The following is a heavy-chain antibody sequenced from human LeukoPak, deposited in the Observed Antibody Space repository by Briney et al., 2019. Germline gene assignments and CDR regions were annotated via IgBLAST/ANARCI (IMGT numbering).Heavy chain of an antibody. CDR1: GGTFSSYA. J-gene: IGHJ6*02. CDR3: ARDKRNIVVVPAAIRSPRYYGMDV. V-gene: IGHV1-69*01. D-gene: IGHD2-2*01. CDR2: IIPIFGTA. Sequence: RASVKVSCKASGGTFSSYAISWVRQAPGQGLEWMGGIIPIFGTANYAQKFQGRVTITADESTSTAYMELSSLRSEDTAVYYCARDKRNIVVVPAAIRSPRYYGMDVWGQGTTVTVSS.